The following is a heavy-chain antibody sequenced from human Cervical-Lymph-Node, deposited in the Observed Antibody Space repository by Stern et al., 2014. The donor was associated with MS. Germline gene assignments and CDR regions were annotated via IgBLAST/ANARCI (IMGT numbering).Heavy chain of an antibody. CDR1: GLSVSTDGVG. CDR3: AHSLRRRNCSGGRCYYFDY. J-gene: IGHJ4*02. D-gene: IGHD2-15*01. V-gene: IGHV2-5*02. CDR2: IYWDDDK. Sequence: QVTLRESGPTLLKPTQTLTLTCTLSGLSVSTDGVGVGWIRQPPGKGLEWLTIIYWDDDKRYNPSLKSRVTITKDTAKNQVVLTMTNMDPVDTATYYCAHSLRRRNCSGGRCYYFDYWGQGTLVTVSS.